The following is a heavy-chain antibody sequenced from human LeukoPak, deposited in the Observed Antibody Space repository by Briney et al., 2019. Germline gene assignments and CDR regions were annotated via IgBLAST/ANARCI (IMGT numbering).Heavy chain of an antibody. V-gene: IGHV4-30-4*01. CDR3: ARGDSSSWSFKI. Sequence: SQTLSLTCTVSGGSISSHGYYWLWIRQPPGKGLEWIGHIYYSGSTYYNPSLQSRVSLSADASKSQFSLIMSSVTAADTAVYYCARGDSSSWSFKIWGQGSLVTVSS. J-gene: IGHJ4*02. CDR1: GGSISSHGYY. D-gene: IGHD6-13*01. CDR2: IYYSGST.